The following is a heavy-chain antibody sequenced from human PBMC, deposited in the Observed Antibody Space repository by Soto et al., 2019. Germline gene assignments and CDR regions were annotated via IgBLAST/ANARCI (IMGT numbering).Heavy chain of an antibody. Sequence: SVKVSCKASGGTFSSYAISWVRQAPGQGLEWMGGIIPIFGTANYAQKFQGRVTITADESTSTAYMELSSLRSEDTAVYYCARAYSRGLNWFDPSGQGTLVIVSS. J-gene: IGHJ5*02. CDR2: IIPIFGTA. CDR3: ARAYSRGLNWFDP. CDR1: GGTFSSYA. V-gene: IGHV1-69*13. D-gene: IGHD6-19*01.